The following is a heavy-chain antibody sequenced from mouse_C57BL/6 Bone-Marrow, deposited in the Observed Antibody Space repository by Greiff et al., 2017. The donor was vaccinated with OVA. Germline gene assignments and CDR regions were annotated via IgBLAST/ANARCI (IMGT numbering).Heavy chain of an antibody. Sequence: VQLKESVAELVRPGASVKLSCTASGFNIKNTYMHWVKQRPEQGLEWIGRIDPANGNTKYAPKFKGKATITADTSSNTAYLQLSSLTSEDTAIYYCASDYDYAYYAMDYWGQGTSVTVSS. D-gene: IGHD2-4*01. CDR1: GFNIKNTY. J-gene: IGHJ4*01. V-gene: IGHV14-3*01. CDR2: IDPANGNT. CDR3: ASDYDYAYYAMDY.